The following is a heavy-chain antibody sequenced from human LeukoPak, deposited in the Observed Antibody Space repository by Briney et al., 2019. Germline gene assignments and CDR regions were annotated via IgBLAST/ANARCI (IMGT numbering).Heavy chain of an antibody. D-gene: IGHD5-24*01. CDR2: VYDGGKT. Sequence: SETLSLTCSVSGASIGSFYWSWTRQTPGKGLEWIGYVYDGGKTYYNPSLKGRVTISVDTSNNQFSLKLRSVTAADTAVYYCARGGPRTDDYNFDYWGQGTLVSVSS. V-gene: IGHV4-59*01. CDR3: ARGGPRTDDYNFDY. CDR1: GASIGSFY. J-gene: IGHJ4*02.